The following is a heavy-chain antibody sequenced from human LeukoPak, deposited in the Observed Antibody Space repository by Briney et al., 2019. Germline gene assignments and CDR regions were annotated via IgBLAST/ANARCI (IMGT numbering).Heavy chain of an antibody. J-gene: IGHJ4*02. D-gene: IGHD6-13*01. CDR2: IKQDGSEK. Sequence: GGSLRLSCAASGFTFTSYWMSWVRQAPGKGLEWVANIKQDGSEKYYVDSVKGRFTISRDNAKNSVYLQMNSRRAEDTAVYYCAREGILAAGDYWGQGTLVTVSS. CDR3: AREGILAAGDY. CDR1: GFTFTSYW. V-gene: IGHV3-7*01.